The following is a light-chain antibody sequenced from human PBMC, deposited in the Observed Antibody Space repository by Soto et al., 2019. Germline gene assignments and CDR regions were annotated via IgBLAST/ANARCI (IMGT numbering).Light chain of an antibody. Sequence: EVVLTQSPGTLSLSPGERATLSCRASQGVASNYLAWYQQKRGQAPRLLIYGASSRATGVPDRFSGSGSGTDFTITISRLEPEDFAVYYCQEYDNWPPEGTFGQGTKVEV. V-gene: IGKV3-20*01. CDR1: QGVASNY. CDR2: GAS. J-gene: IGKJ1*01. CDR3: QEYDNWPPEGT.